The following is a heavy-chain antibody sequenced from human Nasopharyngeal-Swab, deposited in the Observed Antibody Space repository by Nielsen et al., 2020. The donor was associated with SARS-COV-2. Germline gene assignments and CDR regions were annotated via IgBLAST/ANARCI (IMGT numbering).Heavy chain of an antibody. CDR3: TTDPRITIFGVVIISQDY. CDR1: GFTFSNAW. Sequence: GESLKISCAASGFTFSNAWMSWVRQAPGKRLEWVGRIKSKTDGGTTDYAAPVKGRFTISRDDSKNTLYLQMNSLKTEDTAVYYCTTDPRITIFGVVIISQDYWGQGTLVTVSS. V-gene: IGHV3-15*01. J-gene: IGHJ4*02. D-gene: IGHD3-3*01. CDR2: IKSKTDGGTT.